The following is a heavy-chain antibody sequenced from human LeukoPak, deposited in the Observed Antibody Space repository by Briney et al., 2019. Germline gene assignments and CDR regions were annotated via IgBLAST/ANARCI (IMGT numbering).Heavy chain of an antibody. J-gene: IGHJ4*02. CDR1: GFXFSSYS. D-gene: IGHD2-2*01. Sequence: GGSLRLSCAASGFXFSSYSINWVRQAPGKGLEWVSSISSSSSYIYYADSVKGRFTISRDNAKNSLYLQMNSLRAEDTAVYYCASNVGCSSTSCQRIFDYWGQGTLVTVSS. V-gene: IGHV3-21*01. CDR3: ASNVGCSSTSCQRIFDY. CDR2: ISSSSSYI.